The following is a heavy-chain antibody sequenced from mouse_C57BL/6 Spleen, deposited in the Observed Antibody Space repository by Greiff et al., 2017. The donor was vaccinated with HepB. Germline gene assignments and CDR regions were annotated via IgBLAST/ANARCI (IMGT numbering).Heavy chain of an antibody. D-gene: IGHD4-1*01. J-gene: IGHJ3*01. Sequence: QVHVKQSGAELARPGASVKLSCKASGYTFTSYGISWVKQRTGQGLEWIGEIYPRSGNTYYNEKFKGKATLTADKSSSTAYMELRSLTSEDSAVYFCARGETGKGFAYWGQGTLVTVSA. CDR2: IYPRSGNT. CDR3: ARGETGKGFAY. CDR1: GYTFTSYG. V-gene: IGHV1-81*01.